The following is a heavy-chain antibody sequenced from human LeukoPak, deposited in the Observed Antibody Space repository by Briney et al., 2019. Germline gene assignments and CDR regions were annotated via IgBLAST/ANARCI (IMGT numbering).Heavy chain of an antibody. V-gene: IGHV4-31*03. CDR2: IYYSGST. Sequence: SETLSLTCTVSGGSISSGGYYWSWIRQHPGKGLEWIGYIYYSGSTYYNPSLKSRVAISVDTSKNQFSLKLSSVTAADTAVYYCARRMGGYSSGLPFDYWGQGTLVTVSS. D-gene: IGHD6-19*01. CDR3: ARRMGGYSSGLPFDY. J-gene: IGHJ4*02. CDR1: GGSISSGGYY.